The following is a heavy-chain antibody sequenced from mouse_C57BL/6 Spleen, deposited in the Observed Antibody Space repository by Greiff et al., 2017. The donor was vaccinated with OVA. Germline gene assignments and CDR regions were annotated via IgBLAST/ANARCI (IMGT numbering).Heavy chain of an antibody. CDR1: GYTFTSYW. J-gene: IGHJ3*02. CDR2: IDPSDSYT. Sequence: QVQLQQPGAELVKPGASVKLSCKASGYTFTSYWMQWVKQRPGQGLEWIGEIDPSDSYTNYNQKFKGKATLTVDTSSSTAYMQLSSLTYEDSAVYYCARTYVWGQGTLVTVSA. D-gene: IGHD2-14*01. CDR3: ARTYV. V-gene: IGHV1-50*01.